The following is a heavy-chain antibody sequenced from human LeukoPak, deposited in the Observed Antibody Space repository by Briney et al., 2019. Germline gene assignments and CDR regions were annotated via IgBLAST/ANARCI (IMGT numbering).Heavy chain of an antibody. V-gene: IGHV4-59*01. CDR2: NYYTGST. J-gene: IGHJ6*03. Sequence: SETLSLTCSVSGGSISRYYWSWIRQPPGKGLEWIGYNYYTGSTKYNPSLKSRVTISVDMSENQFSLDLRSVTAADTAVFFFAXXXXXGHSNFYYYYMDVWGKGTTVTVSS. D-gene: IGHD4-11*01. CDR1: GGSISRYY. CDR3: AXXXXXGHSNFYYYYMDV.